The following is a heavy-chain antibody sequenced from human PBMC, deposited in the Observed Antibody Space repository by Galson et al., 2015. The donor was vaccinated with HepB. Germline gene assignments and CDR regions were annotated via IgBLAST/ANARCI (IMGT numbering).Heavy chain of an antibody. D-gene: IGHD5-24*01. CDR1: GFTFSSYA. J-gene: IGHJ4*02. CDR3: AKSPLMATIYGRTYPRPGPYDY. V-gene: IGHV3-23*01. CDR2: ISGSGGST. Sequence: SLRLSCAASGFTFSSYAMSWVRQAPGKGLEWVSAISGSGGSTYYADSVKGRFTISRDNSKNTLYLQMNSLRAEDTAVYYCAKSPLMATIYGRTYPRPGPYDYWGQGTLVTVSS.